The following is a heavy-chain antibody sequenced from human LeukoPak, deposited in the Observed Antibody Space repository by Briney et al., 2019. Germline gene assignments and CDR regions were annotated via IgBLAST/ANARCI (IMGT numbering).Heavy chain of an antibody. J-gene: IGHJ6*03. CDR2: MNPNSGNT. D-gene: IGHD3-3*01. Sequence: ASVKVSCKASGYTFTSYDINWVRQATGQGLEWMGWMNPNSGNTGYAQKFQGRVTMTRNTSISTAYMELSSLRSEGTAVYYCARGIGYDFWSGYYYYYYYMDVWGKGTTVTVSS. CDR3: ARGIGYDFWSGYYYYYYYMDV. V-gene: IGHV1-8*01. CDR1: GYTFTSYD.